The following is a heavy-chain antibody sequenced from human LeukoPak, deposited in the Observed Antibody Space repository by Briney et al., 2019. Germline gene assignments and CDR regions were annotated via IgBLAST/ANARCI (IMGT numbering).Heavy chain of an antibody. Sequence: SETLSLTCAVYGGSFSGYYWSWIRQPPGKGLERIGEINHSGSTNYNPSLKSRVTISVDTSKNQFSLKLSSVTAADTAVYYCARRIAVAGHYDYWGQGTLVTVSS. V-gene: IGHV4-34*01. J-gene: IGHJ4*02. D-gene: IGHD6-19*01. CDR2: INHSGST. CDR3: ARRIAVAGHYDY. CDR1: GGSFSGYY.